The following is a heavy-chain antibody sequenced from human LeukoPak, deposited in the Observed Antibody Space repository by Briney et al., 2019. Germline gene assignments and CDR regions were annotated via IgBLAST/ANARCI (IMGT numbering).Heavy chain of an antibody. J-gene: IGHJ4*02. Sequence: ASVKVSCKASGYTFTNYGISWVRQAPGQGLEWMGWISAYNGNTNYAQKFQGRVTMTTDTSTSTAYMELRSLRSDDTAVYYCARDRDYGDYNTQDLFVYWGQGTLVTVSS. CDR2: ISAYNGNT. D-gene: IGHD4-17*01. CDR3: ARDRDYGDYNTQDLFVY. V-gene: IGHV1-18*01. CDR1: GYTFTNYG.